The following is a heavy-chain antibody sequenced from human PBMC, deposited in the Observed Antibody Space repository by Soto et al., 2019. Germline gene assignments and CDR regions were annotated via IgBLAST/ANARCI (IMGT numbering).Heavy chain of an antibody. D-gene: IGHD1-26*01. CDR1: GFTFSSYA. J-gene: IGHJ1*01. CDR3: SKDQWGSLISHFQH. Sequence: TGGSLRLSCAASGFTFSSYAVSWVRQAPGKGLEWVSAISGSGGSTYYADSVKGRFTISRDNSKNTLYLQMNSLRAEDTAVYYCSKDQWGSLISHFQHWGQGTLVTVSS. CDR2: ISGSGGST. V-gene: IGHV3-23*01.